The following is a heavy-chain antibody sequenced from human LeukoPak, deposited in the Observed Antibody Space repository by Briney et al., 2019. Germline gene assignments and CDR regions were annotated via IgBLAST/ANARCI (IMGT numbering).Heavy chain of an antibody. D-gene: IGHD3-22*01. CDR3: ARAQIVVVILHY. CDR2: ISYDGSNK. CDR1: GFTFSSYA. J-gene: IGHJ4*02. V-gene: IGHV3-30*04. Sequence: GGSLGLSCAASGFTFSSYAMHWVRQAPGKGLEWVAVISYDGSNKYYADSVKGRFTISRDNSKNTLYLQMNSLRAEDTAVYYCARAQIVVVILHYWGQGTLVTVSS.